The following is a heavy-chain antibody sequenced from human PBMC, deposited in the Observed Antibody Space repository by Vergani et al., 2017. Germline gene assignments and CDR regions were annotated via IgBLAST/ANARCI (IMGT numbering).Heavy chain of an antibody. CDR3: ARVAPSRGYYGSGSDYMDV. CDR2: IWYDGSNK. Sequence: QVQLVESGGGVVQPGRSLRLSCAASGFTFSSYGMHWVRQAPGKGLEWVAVIWYDGSNKYYADSVKGRFTISRDNSKNTLYLQMNSPRAEDTAVYYCARVAPSRGYYGSGSDYMDVWGKGTTVTVSS. J-gene: IGHJ6*03. D-gene: IGHD3-10*01. CDR1: GFTFSSYG. V-gene: IGHV3-33*01.